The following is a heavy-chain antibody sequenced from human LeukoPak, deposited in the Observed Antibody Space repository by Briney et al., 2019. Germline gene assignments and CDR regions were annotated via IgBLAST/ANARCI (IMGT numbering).Heavy chain of an antibody. CDR3: ARVAAPRLTVTDY. CDR1: GFSISSSA. CDR2: INNVASHI. J-gene: IGHJ4*02. D-gene: IGHD6-25*01. Sequence: GGSLRLSCAASGFSISSSAMNWVRQAPGKGLEWVSSINNVASHIYYAGSVRGRFTISRDNSKNTLYLQMNSLRAEDTAVYYCARVAAPRLTVTDYWGQGTLVTVSS. V-gene: IGHV3-21*01.